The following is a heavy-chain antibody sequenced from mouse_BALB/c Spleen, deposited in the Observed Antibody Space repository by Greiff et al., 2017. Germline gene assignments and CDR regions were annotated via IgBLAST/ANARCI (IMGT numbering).Heavy chain of an antibody. CDR1: GFTFSDYY. D-gene: IGHD2-14*01. J-gene: IGHJ2*01. CDR3: EIYRYALFDN. V-gene: IGHV5-4*02. Sequence: EVQLVESGGGLVKPGGSLKLSCAASGFTFSDYYMYWVRQTPEKRLEWVATISDGGSYTYYPDSVKGRFTISRDNAKNNLYLQMSSLKSEDTAMYYWEIYRYALFDNRGKGTPLTVSP. CDR2: ISDGGSYT.